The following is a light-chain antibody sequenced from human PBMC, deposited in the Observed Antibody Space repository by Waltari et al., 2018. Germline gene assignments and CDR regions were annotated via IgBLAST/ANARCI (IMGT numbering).Light chain of an antibody. CDR3: QQYDKLLVT. V-gene: IGKV1-33*01. J-gene: IGKJ5*01. Sequence: DIQMTQSPSSLSASIGDRVTITCQASQDIEFYLNWYQQKPGKAHKLLIYDASNLATGVPSRFSGSGSGTDFTFTISSLQPEDIATYYCQQYDKLLVTFGQGTRLEI. CDR1: QDIEFY. CDR2: DAS.